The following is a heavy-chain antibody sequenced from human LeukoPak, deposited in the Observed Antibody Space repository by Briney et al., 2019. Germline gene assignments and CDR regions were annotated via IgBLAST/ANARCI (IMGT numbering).Heavy chain of an antibody. D-gene: IGHD6-13*01. V-gene: IGHV1-18*01. Sequence: ASVKVSCKASGYTFTSYGNSWVRQAPGQGLEWMGWISAYNGNTNYAQKLQGRVTMTTDTSTSTAYMELRSLRSDDTAVYYCARAFNLAAAGTVYYYYMDVWGKGTTVTVSS. J-gene: IGHJ6*03. CDR1: GYTFTSYG. CDR2: ISAYNGNT. CDR3: ARAFNLAAAGTVYYYYMDV.